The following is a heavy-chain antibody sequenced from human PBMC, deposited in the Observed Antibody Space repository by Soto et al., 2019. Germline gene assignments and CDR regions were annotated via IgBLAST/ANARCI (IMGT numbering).Heavy chain of an antibody. D-gene: IGHD3-10*01. J-gene: IGHJ4*02. CDR1: GYTFTSYG. Sequence: ASVKVSCTASGYTFTSYGISWVRHAPGQGLEWMGWISAYNGNTNYAQKLQGRVTMTTDTSTSTAYMELRSLRSDDTAVYYCVMSGRPLFDYWGQGTQVTVSS. CDR2: ISAYNGNT. CDR3: VMSGRPLFDY. V-gene: IGHV1-18*01.